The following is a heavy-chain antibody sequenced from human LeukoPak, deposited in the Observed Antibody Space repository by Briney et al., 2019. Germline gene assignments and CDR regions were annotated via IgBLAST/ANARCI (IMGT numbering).Heavy chain of an antibody. Sequence: GGSLRLSCAASGFTFSDYYMSWIRQAPGKGLEWVSYIDSRTTTIYYADSVKGRFTISRDNAKNSLYLQMNSLRAEDTAVYYCARSRALNYYDSSVYSGWGQGTLVTVSS. CDR2: IDSRTTTI. J-gene: IGHJ1*01. CDR3: ARSRALNYYDSSVYSG. D-gene: IGHD3-22*01. CDR1: GFTFSDYY. V-gene: IGHV3-11*01.